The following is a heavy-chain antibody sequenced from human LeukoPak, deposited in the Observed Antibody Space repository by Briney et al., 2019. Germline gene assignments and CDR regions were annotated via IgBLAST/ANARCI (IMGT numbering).Heavy chain of an antibody. V-gene: IGHV4-30-4*01. Sequence: SETLSLTCTVSGRSISSGDYYWSWIRRPPGKGLEWIGYIYYSGSTYYNPSLKSRVTISVDTSKNQFSLKLSSVTAADTAVYYCARERGAFDYWGQGTLSPSPQ. J-gene: IGHJ4*02. CDR1: GRSISSGDYY. D-gene: IGHD3-16*01. CDR3: ARERGAFDY. CDR2: IYYSGST.